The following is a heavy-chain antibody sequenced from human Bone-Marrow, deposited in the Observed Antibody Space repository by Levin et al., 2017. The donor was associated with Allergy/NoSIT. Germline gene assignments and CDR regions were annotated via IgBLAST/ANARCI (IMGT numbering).Heavy chain of an antibody. CDR3: AKELGSSGWNYPFDY. J-gene: IGHJ4*02. Sequence: PGGSLSLSCAASGFTFSSYGMHWVRQAPGKGLEWVAVISYDGSNKYYADSVKGRFTISRDNSKNTLYLQMNSLRAEDTAVYYCAKELGSSGWNYPFDYWGQGTLVTVSS. D-gene: IGHD6-19*01. V-gene: IGHV3-30*18. CDR1: GFTFSSYG. CDR2: ISYDGSNK.